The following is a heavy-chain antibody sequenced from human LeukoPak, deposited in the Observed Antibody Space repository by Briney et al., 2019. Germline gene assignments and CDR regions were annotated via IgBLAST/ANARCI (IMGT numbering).Heavy chain of an antibody. V-gene: IGHV3-33*01. CDR3: ATDSGGSPFDY. D-gene: IGHD4-23*01. Sequence: GGSLRLSYAASGFTFSSYGMHWVRQAPGKGLEWVAVIWNDGSNENYADSVKGRFTISRDNSKNTLYLQMNSLRAEDTAVYYCATDSGGSPFDYWGQGTLVTVSS. CDR2: IWNDGSNE. CDR1: GFTFSSYG. J-gene: IGHJ4*02.